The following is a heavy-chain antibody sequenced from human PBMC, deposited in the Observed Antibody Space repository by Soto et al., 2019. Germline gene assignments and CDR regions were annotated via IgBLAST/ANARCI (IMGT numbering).Heavy chain of an antibody. Sequence: EVQLVESGGGLVKPGGSLRLSCAASGFTFSNHAMNWVRQAPGKGLEWVSSISTSSSYIYHADSVKGRFTISRDNAKNSLFLQMNSLRAEDTAVYYCAREIRNYYGMDVWGQGTTVTVSS. D-gene: IGHD3-3*01. V-gene: IGHV3-21*02. J-gene: IGHJ6*02. CDR2: ISTSSSYI. CDR3: AREIRNYYGMDV. CDR1: GFTFSNHA.